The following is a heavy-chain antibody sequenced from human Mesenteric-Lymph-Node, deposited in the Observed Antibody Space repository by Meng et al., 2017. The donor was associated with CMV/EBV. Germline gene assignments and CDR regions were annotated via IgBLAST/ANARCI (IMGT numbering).Heavy chain of an antibody. J-gene: IGHJ4*02. Sequence: GESLKISCAASGFTFSSYSMNWVRQAPGKGLEWVSSISSSSSYIYYADSVKGRFTISRDNSKNTLYLQMNSLRAEDTAVYYCARVICSSTSCYTWYFDYWGQGTLVTVSS. CDR1: GFTFSSYS. CDR3: ARVICSSTSCYTWYFDY. CDR2: ISSSSSYI. D-gene: IGHD2-2*02. V-gene: IGHV3-21*04.